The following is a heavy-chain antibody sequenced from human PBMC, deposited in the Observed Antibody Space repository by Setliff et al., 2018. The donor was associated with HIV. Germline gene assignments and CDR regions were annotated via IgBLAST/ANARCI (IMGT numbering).Heavy chain of an antibody. Sequence: ASVKVSCKASGDRLSIHPISWVRRAPGRGLDWMGGIIPAFGTANYAQKFQGRVTITTDESTTTVFMELTGLRSDDTAVYYCARGPGIAAAGYGMDVWGQGTTVTVSS. CDR1: GDRLSIHP. D-gene: IGHD6-13*01. CDR3: ARGPGIAAAGYGMDV. V-gene: IGHV1-69*05. CDR2: IIPAFGTA. J-gene: IGHJ6*02.